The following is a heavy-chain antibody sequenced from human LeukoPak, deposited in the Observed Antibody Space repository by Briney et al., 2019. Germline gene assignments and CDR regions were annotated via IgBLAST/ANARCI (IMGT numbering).Heavy chain of an antibody. J-gene: IGHJ4*02. CDR2: ISGSGGST. D-gene: IGHD5-18*01. CDR1: GFTFSSYA. Sequence: PGGSLRLSCAASGFTFSSYAMSWVRQAPEKGLEWVSAISGSGGSTNYADSVKGRFTISRDNSKNTLYLQMNSLRAEDTAVYYCAKPTAMAIHYFDYWGQGTLVTVSS. CDR3: AKPTAMAIHYFDY. V-gene: IGHV3-23*01.